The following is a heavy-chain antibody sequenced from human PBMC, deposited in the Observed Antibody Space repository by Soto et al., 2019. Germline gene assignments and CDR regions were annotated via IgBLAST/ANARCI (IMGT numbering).Heavy chain of an antibody. CDR1: GGTFSSYT. CDR3: ARPWDRVATNDYGDYYYYGMDV. J-gene: IGHJ6*02. V-gene: IGHV1-69*02. D-gene: IGHD5-12*01. Sequence: ASVKVSCKASGGTFSSYTISWVRQAPGQGLEWMGRIIPILGIANYAQKFQGRVTITADKSTSTAYMELSSLRSEDTAVYYCARPWDRVATNDYGDYYYYGMDVWGQGTTVTVSS. CDR2: IIPILGIA.